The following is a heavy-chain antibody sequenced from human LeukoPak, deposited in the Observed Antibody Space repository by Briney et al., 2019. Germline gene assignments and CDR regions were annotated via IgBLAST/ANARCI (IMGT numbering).Heavy chain of an antibody. D-gene: IGHD1-26*01. V-gene: IGHV7-4-1*02. CDR2: INTNTGNP. CDR3: ATEFIVGATMETLGAFDY. J-gene: IGHJ4*02. Sequence: ASVKVSCKASGYTFTSYDINWVRQAPGQGLEWMGWINTNTGNPTYAQGFTGRFVFSLGTSVSTAYLQISSLKAEDTAVYYCATEFIVGATMETLGAFDYWGQGTLVTVSS. CDR1: GYTFTSYD.